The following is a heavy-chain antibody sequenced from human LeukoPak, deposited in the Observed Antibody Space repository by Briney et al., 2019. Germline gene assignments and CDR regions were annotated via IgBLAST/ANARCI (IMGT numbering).Heavy chain of an antibody. D-gene: IGHD2-2*01. CDR3: ARPGYCSSTCCSDGMDV. V-gene: IGHV4-34*01. CDR2: INHSGST. CDR1: GGSFSGYY. Sequence: SETLSLTCAVYGGSFSGYYWSWIRQPPGKGLEWIGEINHSGSTNYNPSLKSRVTISVDTSKNQFSLKLSSVTAADTAVYYCARPGYCSSTCCSDGMDVWGKGTTVTVSS. J-gene: IGHJ6*04.